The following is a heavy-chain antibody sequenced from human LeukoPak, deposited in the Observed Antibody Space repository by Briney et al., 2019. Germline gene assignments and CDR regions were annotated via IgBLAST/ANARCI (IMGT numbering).Heavy chain of an antibody. J-gene: IGHJ4*02. D-gene: IGHD6-6*01. CDR3: ARGPNSNWSGLDF. V-gene: IGHV3-74*01. Sequence: GGSLRLSCTASGFFFSGHWMHWARQLPGKGLVWVSRISPTGSTTSYADSVKGRFTVSRDDAKNTLYLQVNNLRAEDTAVYYCARGPNSNWSGLDFWGQGTLLTVSS. CDR1: GFFFSGHW. CDR2: ISPTGSTT.